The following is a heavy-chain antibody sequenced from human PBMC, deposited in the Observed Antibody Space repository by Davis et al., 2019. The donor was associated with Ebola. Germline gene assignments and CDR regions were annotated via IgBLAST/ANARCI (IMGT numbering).Heavy chain of an antibody. CDR3: ARQPDTTSWDGHLDV. V-gene: IGHV4-34*01. D-gene: IGHD1-14*01. Sequence: SETLSLTCAVYGGSFSGYYWSWIRQPPGKGLEWIGEINHSGSTNYNPSLKSRVTISLDTPKNQFSLQVSSVTAADTAVYYCARQPDTTSWDGHLDVWGQGTSVTVSS. CDR2: INHSGST. CDR1: GGSFSGYY. J-gene: IGHJ6*02.